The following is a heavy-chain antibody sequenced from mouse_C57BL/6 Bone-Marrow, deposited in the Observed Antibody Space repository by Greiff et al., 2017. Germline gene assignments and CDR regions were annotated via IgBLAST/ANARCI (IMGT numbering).Heavy chain of an antibody. V-gene: IGHV1-52*01. CDR1: GYTFTSYW. Sequence: QVQLQQPGAELVRPGSSVKLSCKASGYTFTSYWMHWVKQRPIQGLEWIGNIDPSDSETHYNQKFKDKATLTVDKSSSTAYMQLSSLTSEDSVVYYCAREDGSSSYAMDYWGQGTSVTVSS. CDR2: IDPSDSET. CDR3: AREDGSSSYAMDY. J-gene: IGHJ4*01. D-gene: IGHD1-1*01.